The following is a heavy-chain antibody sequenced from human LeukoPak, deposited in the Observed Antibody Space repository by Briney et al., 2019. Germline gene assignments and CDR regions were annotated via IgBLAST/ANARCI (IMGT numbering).Heavy chain of an antibody. CDR2: IKPNSGGT. CDR3: ARGSGMVRGVIYAYYYSYYYYMDV. D-gene: IGHD3-10*01. J-gene: IGHJ6*03. CDR1: GYTFTGYY. V-gene: IGHV1-2*02. Sequence: ASVKVSCKASGYTFTGYYIHWVRQAPGQGLEWMGWIKPNSGGTNYAQKFQGRVTITADESTSTAYMELSSLRSEDTAVYYCARGSGMVRGVIYAYYYSYYYYMDVWGKGTTVTISS.